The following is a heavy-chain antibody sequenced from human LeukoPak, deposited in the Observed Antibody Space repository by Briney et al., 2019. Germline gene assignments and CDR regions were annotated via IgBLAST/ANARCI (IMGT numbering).Heavy chain of an antibody. J-gene: IGHJ4*02. CDR1: GFTVSSNY. CDR3: AKAGGSYGIIDY. V-gene: IGHV3-23*01. D-gene: IGHD1-26*01. CDR2: ISGSGGST. Sequence: GGSLRLSCAASGFTVSSNYMSWVRQAPGKGLEWVSAISGSGGSTYYADSVKGRFTISRDNSKNTLYLQMNSLRAEDTAVYYCAKAGGSYGIIDYWGQGTLVTVSS.